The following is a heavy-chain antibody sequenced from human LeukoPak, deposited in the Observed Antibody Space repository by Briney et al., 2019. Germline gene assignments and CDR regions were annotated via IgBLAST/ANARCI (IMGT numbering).Heavy chain of an antibody. CDR1: GGSFSGYY. CDR2: INHSGST. Sequence: SETLSLTCAVYGGSFSGYYWSWLRQPPGKGLEWIGEINHSGSTNYNPSLKSRVTISVDTSKNQFSLKLSSVTAADTAVYYCARSGYGDYGLFPFDYWGQGTLVTVSS. V-gene: IGHV4-34*01. D-gene: IGHD4-17*01. CDR3: ARSGYGDYGLFPFDY. J-gene: IGHJ4*02.